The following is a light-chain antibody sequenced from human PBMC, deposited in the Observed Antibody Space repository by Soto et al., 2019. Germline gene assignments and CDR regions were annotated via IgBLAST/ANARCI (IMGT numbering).Light chain of an antibody. CDR1: GSDVGGYNY. CDR3: SSYAGSNNLV. J-gene: IGLJ1*01. CDR2: DVS. Sequence: QSALTQPPSASGSPGQSVTISCTGTGSDVGGYNYVSWYQQHPGKAPKLMIYDVSKRPSGVPDRFSGSKSGNTASLTVSGLQAEGEADYYCSSYAGSNNLVFGTGTKVTVL. V-gene: IGLV2-8*01.